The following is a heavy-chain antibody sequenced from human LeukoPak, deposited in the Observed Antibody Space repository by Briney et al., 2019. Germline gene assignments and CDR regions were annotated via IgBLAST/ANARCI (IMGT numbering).Heavy chain of an antibody. CDR3: AREQYSSGWGPAFDI. CDR2: IKQDGSEK. J-gene: IGHJ3*02. Sequence: GGSLRLSCAASGFTFSSYWMSWVRQAPGKGLEWVANIKQDGSEKYYVDSVKGRFTISRDNAKNSLYLQMNSLRAEDTAVYYCAREQYSSGWGPAFDIWGQGTMVTVSS. D-gene: IGHD6-19*01. V-gene: IGHV3-7*01. CDR1: GFTFSSYW.